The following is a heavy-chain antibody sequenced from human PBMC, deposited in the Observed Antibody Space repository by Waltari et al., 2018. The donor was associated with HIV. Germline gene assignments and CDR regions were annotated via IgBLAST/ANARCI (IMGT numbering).Heavy chain of an antibody. CDR3: ARVSAWFHLEGGDV. CDR1: GGSISGHRPY. Sequence: QLQLQESGPGLVKPSEPLSLTCSVSGGSISGHRPYRGWIRQPPGKGLEWIGSIYYSGNTYYKSSLQSRITISLDMSKNLFSLNRRSVTAADTAVYYCARVSAWFHLEGGDVWGQGTTVTVSS. D-gene: IGHD3-3*01. CDR2: IYYSGNT. V-gene: IGHV4-39*01. J-gene: IGHJ6*02.